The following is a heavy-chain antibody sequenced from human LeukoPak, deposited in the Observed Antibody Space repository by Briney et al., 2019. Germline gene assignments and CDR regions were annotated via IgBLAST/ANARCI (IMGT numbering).Heavy chain of an antibody. CDR3: TRGAGWLIDY. Sequence: SETLSLTCTVSGGSITSNSYYWAWIRQPPGKGLEWIGYFYNSGRSTYNPSLKSRVTISADTSKNHFSLKLNSVTTADTAVYYCTRGAGWLIDYWGQGILVTVSS. J-gene: IGHJ4*02. CDR2: FYNSGRS. D-gene: IGHD3-16*01. CDR1: GGSITSNSYY. V-gene: IGHV4-61*03.